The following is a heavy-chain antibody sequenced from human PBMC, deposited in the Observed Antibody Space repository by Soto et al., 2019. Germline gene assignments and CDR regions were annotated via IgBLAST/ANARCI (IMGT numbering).Heavy chain of an antibody. J-gene: IGHJ2*01. CDR3: ARCYCSLGSCYACWHLDL. CDR1: GYTFMNYA. D-gene: IGHD2-15*01. Sequence: QVHLVQSGAEMKEPGASVKVSCQASGYTFMNYAISWVRQAPGQGLEWMGWISPSTGNTEQAQGLQDRVTLHLESSKNTANMELRSLGTDETAVYYCARCYCSLGSCYACWHLDLWGPGNLVTVSS. CDR2: ISPSTGNT. V-gene: IGHV1-18*01.